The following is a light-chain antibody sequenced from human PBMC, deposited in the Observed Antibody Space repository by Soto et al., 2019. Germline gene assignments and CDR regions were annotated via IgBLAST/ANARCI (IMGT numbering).Light chain of an antibody. CDR3: NSYTSSNTLCV. V-gene: IGLV2-14*01. J-gene: IGLJ1*01. CDR2: EVS. Sequence: QSALTQPASVSGSPGQSITISCTGTSSDVGDYNFVSWYQQHPGKAPKLMIYEVSHRPSGVSNRFSGSKSGNTASLTISGLXADDEADYYCNSYTSSNTLCVFGTGTKVTVL. CDR1: SSDVGDYNF.